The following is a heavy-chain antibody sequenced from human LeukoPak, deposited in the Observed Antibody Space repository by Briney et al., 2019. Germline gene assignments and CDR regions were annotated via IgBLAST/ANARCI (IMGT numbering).Heavy chain of an antibody. CDR2: IYTSGST. J-gene: IGHJ5*02. Sequence: SETLSLTCTVSGGSISSGCYYWSWIRQPAGKGPEWIGRIYTSGSTNYNPSLKSRVTISVDASKNQFSLKLSSVTAADTAVYYCAGDLNYGQITQHNWFDPWGQGTLVTVSS. CDR3: AGDLNYGQITQHNWFDP. V-gene: IGHV4-61*02. D-gene: IGHD4-17*01. CDR1: GGSISSGCYY.